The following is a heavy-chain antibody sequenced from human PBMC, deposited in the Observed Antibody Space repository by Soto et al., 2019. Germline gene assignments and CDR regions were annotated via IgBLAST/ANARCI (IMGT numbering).Heavy chain of an antibody. D-gene: IGHD2-2*01. CDR3: ARDIVVVPAVQYYFDY. Sequence: ASVKVSCKASGYTFTSYTMHWVRQAPGQRLEWMGWINAGNGNTKYSQKFQGRLTITRDTSASTAFMELSSLRSEDTAVFYCARDIVVVPAVQYYFDYWGQGTLVTVSS. CDR2: INAGNGNT. V-gene: IGHV1-3*01. J-gene: IGHJ4*02. CDR1: GYTFTSYT.